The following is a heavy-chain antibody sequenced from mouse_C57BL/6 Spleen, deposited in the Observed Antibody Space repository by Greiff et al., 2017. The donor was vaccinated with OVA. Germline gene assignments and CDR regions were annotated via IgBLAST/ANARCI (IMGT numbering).Heavy chain of an antibody. Sequence: VQLQQSGAELVRPGASVKLSCKASGYTFTDYYINWVKQRPGQGLEWIARIYPGSGNTYYNEKFKGKATLTAEKSSSTAYMQLSSLTSEDSAVYFCASELGWGYYFDYWGQGTTLTVSS. J-gene: IGHJ2*01. CDR2: IYPGSGNT. CDR1: GYTFTDYY. V-gene: IGHV1-76*01. D-gene: IGHD4-1*01. CDR3: ASELGWGYYFDY.